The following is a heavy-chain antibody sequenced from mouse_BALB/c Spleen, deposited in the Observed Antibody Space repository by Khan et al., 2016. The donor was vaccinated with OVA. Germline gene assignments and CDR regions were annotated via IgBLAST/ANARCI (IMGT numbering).Heavy chain of an antibody. V-gene: IGHV9-3-1*01. CDR2: INTYTGEP. CDR1: GYTFTNYG. Sequence: QIQLVQSGPELKKPGETVKISCKASGYTFTNYGMNWVKQAPGKGLKWMGWINTYTGEPTYADDFKGRFAFSLETSASTAHLQINNLKNEDTATYFCASGGYCYFDVWGAGTTVTVSS. CDR3: ASGGYCYFDV. J-gene: IGHJ1*01. D-gene: IGHD1-1*02.